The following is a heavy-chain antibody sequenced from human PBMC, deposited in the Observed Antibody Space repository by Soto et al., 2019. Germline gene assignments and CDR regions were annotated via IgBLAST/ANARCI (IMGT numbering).Heavy chain of an antibody. D-gene: IGHD3-9*01. J-gene: IGHJ6*02. V-gene: IGHV4-61*01. CDR2: VYYSGIT. CDR3: ARTRDNDINYYYALDV. CDR1: GASVSSPTHY. Sequence: SGTLSLTCSVSGASVSSPTHYWNWIRQSQGKGLEWIGFVYYSGITNYSPSLKSRVTISLDTSKDQFSLRLTSVTAADTAVYYCARTRDNDINYYYALDVWRQGTTVTVSS.